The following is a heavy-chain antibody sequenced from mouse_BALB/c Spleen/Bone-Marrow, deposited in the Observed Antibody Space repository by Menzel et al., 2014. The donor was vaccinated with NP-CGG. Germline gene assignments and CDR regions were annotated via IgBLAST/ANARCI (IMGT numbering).Heavy chain of an antibody. CDR3: TRGEYGPLGGFDY. CDR2: IYPGNSDT. J-gene: IGHJ2*01. CDR1: GYSFTSYW. D-gene: IGHD2-10*02. Sequence: EVHLQQSGTVLARPGASVKMSCKASGYSFTSYWMHWVKQRPGQGLEWIGAIYPGNSDTSYNQKFKGKAKLTAVTSASTAYMELSSLTNEDSAVYYCTRGEYGPLGGFDYWGQGTTLTVSS. V-gene: IGHV1-5*01.